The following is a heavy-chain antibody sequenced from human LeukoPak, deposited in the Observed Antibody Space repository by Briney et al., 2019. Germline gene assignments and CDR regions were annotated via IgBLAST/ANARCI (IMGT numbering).Heavy chain of an antibody. CDR2: IKEDGSEK. V-gene: IGHV3-7*03. CDR3: AGRYCSGGSCYNRYYFDF. D-gene: IGHD2-15*01. CDR1: GFTFSSYW. Sequence: GGSLRLSCAASGFTFSSYWMNWVRQAPGKGLEWVVNIKEDGSEKNYVDSVKERFTIFRDNTKNSLYLQINSLRAEDTAVYYCAGRYCSGGSCYNRYYFDFWGQGTLVTVSS. J-gene: IGHJ4*02.